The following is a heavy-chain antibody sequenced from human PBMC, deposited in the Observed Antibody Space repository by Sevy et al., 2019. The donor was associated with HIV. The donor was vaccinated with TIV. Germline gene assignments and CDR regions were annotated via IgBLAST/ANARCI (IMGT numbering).Heavy chain of an antibody. V-gene: IGHV3-21*01. J-gene: IGHJ3*02. D-gene: IGHD6-13*01. CDR3: ARSWEQQLHDAFDI. CDR2: ITFSSNYI. CDR1: GFTFSTYN. Sequence: GGFLRLSCAASGFTFSTYNMNWVRQAPGKGLEWVSSITFSSNYIYYADSVKGRFTISRDNAKNSLYLQMNSLRAEDTAVYYCARSWEQQLHDAFDIWGQGTMVTVSS.